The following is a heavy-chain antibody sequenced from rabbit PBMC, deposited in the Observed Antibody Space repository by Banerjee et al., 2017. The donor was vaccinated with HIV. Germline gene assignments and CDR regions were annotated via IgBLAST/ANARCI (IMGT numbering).Heavy chain of an antibody. CDR1: GFSLSNNYV. D-gene: IGHD4-1*01. J-gene: IGHJ4*01. CDR3: ARDLAGVIGWNFGL. Sequence: QEQLEESGGDLVKPEGSLTLTCTASGFSLSNNYVMCWVRQAPGKGLEWIGCIYTSSGSTWYASWAKGRFTISRSTSLNTVTLQMTSLTAADTGTHFCARDLAGVIGWNFGLWGPGTLVTVS. V-gene: IGHV1S43*01. CDR2: IYTSSGST.